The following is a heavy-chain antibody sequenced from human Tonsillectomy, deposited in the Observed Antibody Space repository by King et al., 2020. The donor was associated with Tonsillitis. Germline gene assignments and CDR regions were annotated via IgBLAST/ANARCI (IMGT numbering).Heavy chain of an antibody. CDR3: ARGPLAVAGTIYYYYMDV. V-gene: IGHV1-69*01. J-gene: IGHJ6*03. Sequence: VQLVESGAEVKKPGSSVKVSCTASGGTFSTYAISWVRQAPGQGLEWMGGIIPIFGTANYAQKFQDRVTITADESTSTAYMELTSLRSEDTAVYYCARGPLAVAGTIYYYYMDVWGKGTTVTVSS. CDR2: IIPIFGTA. D-gene: IGHD6-19*01. CDR1: GGTFSTYA.